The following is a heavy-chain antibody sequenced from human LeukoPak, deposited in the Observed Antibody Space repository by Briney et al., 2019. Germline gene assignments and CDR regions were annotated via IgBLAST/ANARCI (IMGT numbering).Heavy chain of an antibody. J-gene: IGHJ4*02. CDR2: IYPGDSDT. D-gene: IGHD6-13*01. CDR1: GYSFTSYW. V-gene: IGHV5-51*01. CDR3: ARRYSSSWPPSYFDY. Sequence: GESLKISCKGSGYSFTSYWIGWVRQMPGKGLGWMGIIYPGDSDTRYSPSFQGQVTISADKSISTAYLQWNSLKASDTAMYYCARRYSSSWPPSYFDYWGQGTLVTVSS.